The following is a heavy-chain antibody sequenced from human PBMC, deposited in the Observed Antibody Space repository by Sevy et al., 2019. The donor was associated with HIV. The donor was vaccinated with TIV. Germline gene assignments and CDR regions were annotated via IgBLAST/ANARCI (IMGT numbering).Heavy chain of an antibody. J-gene: IGHJ4*02. CDR1: GYTFTNYD. CDR2: ISVYNANT. CDR3: ARNYNWNNLDY. D-gene: IGHD1-20*01. Sequence: ASVKVSCKASGYTFTNYDITWVRQAPGQGLEWMGRISVYNANTNYAQKSLGRITMTTDTSTSTAYMELRSLRSDDTAVYYCARNYNWNNLDYWGQGTLVTVSS. V-gene: IGHV1-18*01.